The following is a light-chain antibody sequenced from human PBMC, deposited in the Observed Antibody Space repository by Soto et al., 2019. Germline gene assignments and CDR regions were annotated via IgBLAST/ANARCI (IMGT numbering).Light chain of an antibody. CDR2: GAS. CDR1: QSVSSN. CDR3: QQYNTWPPIT. V-gene: IGKV3-15*01. Sequence: EIVMTQSPATLSVSPGERATLSCRASQSVSSNLAWYQQKPGQAPRLLIFGASTSATGIPPRFSGSGSGTEFTLTISSLQSEDFAVYYCQQYNTWPPITFGPGTRLDIK. J-gene: IGKJ5*01.